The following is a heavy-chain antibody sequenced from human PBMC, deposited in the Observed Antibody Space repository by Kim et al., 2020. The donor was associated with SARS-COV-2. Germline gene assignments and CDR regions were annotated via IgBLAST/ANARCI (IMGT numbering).Heavy chain of an antibody. D-gene: IGHD3-10*01. Sequence: YADSVKGRFTISRDNSKNTMYLQMNSLRAEDTAVYYCAKVGYYGSGSYYWDWGQGTLVTVSS. V-gene: IGHV3-23*01. CDR3: AKVGYYGSGSYYWD. J-gene: IGHJ4*02.